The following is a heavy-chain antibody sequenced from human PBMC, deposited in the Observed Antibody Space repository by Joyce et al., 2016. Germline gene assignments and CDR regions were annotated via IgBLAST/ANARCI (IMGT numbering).Heavy chain of an antibody. CDR2: ISFDGTKK. CDR1: G. J-gene: IGHJ4*02. CDR3: AKEKTYYDYVWGTYPDS. D-gene: IGHD3-16*01. Sequence: GMHWVRQAPGKGLEWVALISFDGTKKYYAESMKGRFTLSRDNSKNTLYLQMDSLRAEYTAVYYCAKEKTYYDYVWGTYPDSWGQGTLVTVSS. V-gene: IGHV3-30*18.